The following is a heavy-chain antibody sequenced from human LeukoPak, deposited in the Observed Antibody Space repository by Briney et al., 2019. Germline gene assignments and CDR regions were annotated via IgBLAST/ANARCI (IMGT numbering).Heavy chain of an antibody. V-gene: IGHV3-23*01. CDR1: GFTFSSYA. Sequence: GGSLRLSXAASGFTFSSYAMSWVRQAPGKGLEWVSAISGSGGSTYYADSVKGRFTISRDNSKNTLYLQMNSLRAEDTAVYYCAKGSCSSCYNWFDPWGQGTLVTVSS. J-gene: IGHJ5*02. CDR3: AKGSCSSCYNWFDP. D-gene: IGHD2-2*01. CDR2: ISGSGGST.